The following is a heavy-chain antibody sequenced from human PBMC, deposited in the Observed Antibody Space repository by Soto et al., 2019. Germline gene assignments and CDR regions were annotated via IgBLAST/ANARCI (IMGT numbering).Heavy chain of an antibody. CDR1: GFTFSSYA. J-gene: IGHJ4*02. Sequence: GGSLRLSCAASGFTFSSYAMTWVRQAPGKGLEWVSGIGDSGGYIYYADSVKGRFTISRDNSKNTLYLQMNSLRAEDTAVYYCAKGFDYWGQGTLVTVSS. CDR2: IGDSGGYI. V-gene: IGHV3-23*01. CDR3: AKGFDY.